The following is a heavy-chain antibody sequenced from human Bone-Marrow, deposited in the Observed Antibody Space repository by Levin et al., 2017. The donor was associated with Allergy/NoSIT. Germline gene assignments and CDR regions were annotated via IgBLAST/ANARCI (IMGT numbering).Heavy chain of an antibody. V-gene: IGHV3-23*01. J-gene: IGHJ6*02. Sequence: GGSLRLSCAASGFTFSNYAMSWVRQAPGKGLEWVSAISGSGGSTYYADSVKGRFTISRDNSKSTLYLQMIGLRAEDTAGYYCANPPAYEGATLLDGMDVWGRGTTVTVSS. CDR3: ANPPAYEGATLLDGMDV. CDR1: GFTFSNYA. D-gene: IGHD1-26*01. CDR2: ISGSGGST.